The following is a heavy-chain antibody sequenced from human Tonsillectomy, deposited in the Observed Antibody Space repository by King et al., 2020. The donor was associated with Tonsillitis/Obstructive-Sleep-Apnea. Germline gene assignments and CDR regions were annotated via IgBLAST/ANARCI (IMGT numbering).Heavy chain of an antibody. D-gene: IGHD6-19*01. Sequence: VQLVESGGGLVQPGGSLRLSCAASGFTFTTYAMSWVRQAPGKGLEWVSSISSSGSSTYYADSVKGRFSISRDNSKNTVYLQMNSLRAEDTAVYYCAKGLSGGAVAAPGKAFDIWGQGTVVTVSS. CDR2: ISSSGSST. J-gene: IGHJ3*02. V-gene: IGHV3-23*04. CDR1: GFTFTTYA. CDR3: AKGLSGGAVAAPGKAFDI.